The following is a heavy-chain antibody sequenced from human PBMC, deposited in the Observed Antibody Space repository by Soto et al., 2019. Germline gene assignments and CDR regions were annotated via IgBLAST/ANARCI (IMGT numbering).Heavy chain of an antibody. J-gene: IGHJ6*02. Sequence: PGGSLRLSCAASGFTFSSYAMSWVRQAPGKGLEWVSGIDGSGRNTYYADSVKGRFTISRDNSKNTLSVQMDSLRAEDTAVYYCARVGGMDCSGGSCYSGYYYYGMEVWGQGTTVTVSS. CDR1: GFTFSSYA. D-gene: IGHD2-15*01. V-gene: IGHV3-23*01. CDR2: IDGSGRNT. CDR3: ARVGGMDCSGGSCYSGYYYYGMEV.